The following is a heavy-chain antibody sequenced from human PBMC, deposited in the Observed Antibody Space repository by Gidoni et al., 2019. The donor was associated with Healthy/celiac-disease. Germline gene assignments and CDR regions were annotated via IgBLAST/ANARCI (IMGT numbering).Heavy chain of an antibody. CDR1: GFPFSGSA. CDR2: IRSKANSYAT. CDR3: TRTHGGYPTYYYYYGMDV. J-gene: IGHJ6*02. V-gene: IGHV3-73*01. D-gene: IGHD5-12*01. Sequence: EVQLVESGGGLVQPGGSLKLSCAASGFPFSGSAMHWVRQASGKGLEWVGRIRSKANSYATAYAASVKGRFTISRDDSKNTAYLQMNSLKTEDTAVYYCTRTHGGYPTYYYYYGMDVWGQGTTVTVSS.